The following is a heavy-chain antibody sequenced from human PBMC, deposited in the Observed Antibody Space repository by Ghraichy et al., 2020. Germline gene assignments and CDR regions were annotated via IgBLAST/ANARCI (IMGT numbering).Heavy chain of an antibody. D-gene: IGHD6-13*01. CDR3: ARHGTAAAGFQH. V-gene: IGHV4-39*01. CDR2: IHYSGST. Sequence: ESLNIYCTVSGGSISSNSYYWGWIRQPPGKGLEWIGSIHYSGSTYYNPSLKSRVTISVDTSKNQFSLKLSSVTAADTAVYYCARHGTAAAGFQHWGQGTLVTVSS. CDR1: GGSISSNSYY. J-gene: IGHJ1*01.